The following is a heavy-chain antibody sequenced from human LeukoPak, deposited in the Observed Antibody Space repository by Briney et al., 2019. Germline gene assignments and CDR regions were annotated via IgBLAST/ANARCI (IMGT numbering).Heavy chain of an antibody. D-gene: IGHD2/OR15-2a*01. Sequence: RASETLSLTCTVSGDSISGYYWYWFRQPPGKELEWIACIYYSGITHYNPSLKRRVTISLDTSKNQFSLRLSSVTAADTAVYYCAREGIVRTYDQWGQGTLVAVSS. CDR1: GDSISGYY. CDR3: AREGIVRTYDQ. J-gene: IGHJ4*02. V-gene: IGHV4-59*12. CDR2: IYYSGIT.